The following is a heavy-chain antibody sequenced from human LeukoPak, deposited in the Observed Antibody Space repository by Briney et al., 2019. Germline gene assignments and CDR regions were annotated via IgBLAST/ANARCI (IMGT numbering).Heavy chain of an antibody. CDR1: GFTFSSYG. CDR2: ISYDGSNK. J-gene: IGHJ4*02. Sequence: GGSLRLSCAASGFTFSSYGMHWVRQAPGKGLEWAAVISYDGSNKYYADSVKGRFTISRDNSKNTLYLQMNSLRAEDTAVYYCAKGSNYKPDDYWGQGTLVTVSS. V-gene: IGHV3-30*18. D-gene: IGHD3-10*01. CDR3: AKGSNYKPDDY.